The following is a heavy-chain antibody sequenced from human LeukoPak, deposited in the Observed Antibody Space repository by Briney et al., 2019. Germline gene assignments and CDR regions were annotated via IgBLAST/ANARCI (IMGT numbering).Heavy chain of an antibody. CDR1: GYSFNSYY. D-gene: IGHD3-3*01. CDR2: IYPGDPET. Sequence: TGESLKISCKASGYSFNSYYIGWVRQMPGKGLEWMGMIYPGDPETRYSPSFQGHVTISLDRSITTAYLRCNNLKASDTAMYYCARGVDFWSGSPYFDFWGQGTLVTVSS. CDR3: ARGVDFWSGSPYFDF. J-gene: IGHJ4*02. V-gene: IGHV5-51*01.